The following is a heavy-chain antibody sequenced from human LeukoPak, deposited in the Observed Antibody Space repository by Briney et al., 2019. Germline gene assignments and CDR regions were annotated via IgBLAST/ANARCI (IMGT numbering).Heavy chain of an antibody. J-gene: IGHJ6*02. D-gene: IGHD2-2*01. Sequence: GASVKVSCKASGYTFTSYYMHWVRQAPGQRLEWMGIINPSGGSTSYAQKFQGRVTMTRDTSTSTVCMELSSLRSEDTAVYYCARFVGNIVVVPADLYYGMDVWGQGTTVTVSS. CDR1: GYTFTSYY. CDR3: ARFVGNIVVVPADLYYGMDV. V-gene: IGHV1-46*01. CDR2: INPSGGST.